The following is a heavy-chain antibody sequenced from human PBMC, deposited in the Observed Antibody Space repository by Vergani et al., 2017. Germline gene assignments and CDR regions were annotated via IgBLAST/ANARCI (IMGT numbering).Heavy chain of an antibody. D-gene: IGHD1-7*01. CDR3: ARGNYVPVKYDYYYVDV. V-gene: IGHV1-2*02. J-gene: IGHJ6*03. Sequence: QVQLVQSGAEVKKPGASVKVSCKASGYTFTGYYMHWVRQAPGQGLEWMRWINRNSGGTNYAQKFQGRVTMTRDTSISTAYMELSRLRADDTAVYYCARGNYVPVKYDYYYVDVWGKGTTVTVSS. CDR1: GYTFTGYY. CDR2: INRNSGGT.